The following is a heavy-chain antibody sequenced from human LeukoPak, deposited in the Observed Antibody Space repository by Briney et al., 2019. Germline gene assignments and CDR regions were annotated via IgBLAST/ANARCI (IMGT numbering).Heavy chain of an antibody. V-gene: IGHV4-34*01. D-gene: IGHD2-2*01. CDR3: ARGPNSSTDY. Sequence: PSETLSLTCAVYGGSFSGYYWSWIRQPPGKGLEWIGEINHSGSTNYKPPLKSRVTISVDKSKKQFSLKLSSVTAADTAVYYCARGPNSSTDYWGQGTLVTVSS. CDR2: INHSGST. J-gene: IGHJ4*02. CDR1: GGSFSGYY.